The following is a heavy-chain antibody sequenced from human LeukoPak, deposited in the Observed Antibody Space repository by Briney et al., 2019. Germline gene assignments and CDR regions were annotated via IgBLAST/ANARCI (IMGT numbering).Heavy chain of an antibody. J-gene: IGHJ6*03. V-gene: IGHV1-18*01. Sequence: ASVKVSCKASGYTFTSYGIRWVRQAPGQGLDWMGWVSAFNNNTNYAQKLQGRVTMTTDTSTSTAYMELRSLRSDDTAVYYCARGCNRCYEPYYYYYMDVWGKGTTVTVSS. CDR2: VSAFNNNT. CDR3: ARGCNRCYEPYYYYYMDV. D-gene: IGHD2-2*01. CDR1: GYTFTSYG.